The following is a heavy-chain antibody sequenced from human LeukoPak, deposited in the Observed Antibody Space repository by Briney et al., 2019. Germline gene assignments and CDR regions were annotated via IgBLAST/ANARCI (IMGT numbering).Heavy chain of an antibody. Sequence: AGGSLRLSCAASGFTFNSYWMSWVRQAPGKGLEWVASVKEDGSGQYYVDSVRGRFIISRDNAKNTLYLRMNSLRAEDTAVYYCAKGYGWEASYYYYYMDVWGKGTTVTISS. CDR3: AKGYGWEASYYYYYMDV. CDR2: VKEDGSGQ. CDR1: GFTFNSYW. J-gene: IGHJ6*03. D-gene: IGHD1-26*01. V-gene: IGHV3-7*01.